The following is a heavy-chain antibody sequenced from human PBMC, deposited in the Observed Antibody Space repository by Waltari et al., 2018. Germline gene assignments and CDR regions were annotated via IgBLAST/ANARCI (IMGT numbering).Heavy chain of an antibody. D-gene: IGHD1-26*01. V-gene: IGHV3-30-3*01. J-gene: IGHJ4*02. CDR2: ISYDGSNK. Sequence: QVQLVESGGGVVQPGRSLRLSCAASGFTFSSYAMHWVRQAPGKGLEWVAVISYDGSNKCYADTVKGRFTISRDNSKNTLYLQMNSLSAEDTAVYYCARPVGSTSYYFDYWGQGTLVTVSS. CDR1: GFTFSSYA. CDR3: ARPVGSTSYYFDY.